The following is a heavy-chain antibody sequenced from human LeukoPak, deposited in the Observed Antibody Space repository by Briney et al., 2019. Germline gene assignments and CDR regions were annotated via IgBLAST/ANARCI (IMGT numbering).Heavy chain of an antibody. Sequence: SETLSLTCAVYGGSFSGYYWSWIRQPPGKGLEWIGEINHSGSTNYNPSLKSRVTISVDTSKNQFSLKLSSVTPADTAVYYCARAVRRITIFGVALRFDYWGQGTLVTVSS. CDR3: ARAVRRITIFGVALRFDY. D-gene: IGHD3-3*01. CDR1: GGSFSGYY. J-gene: IGHJ4*02. CDR2: INHSGST. V-gene: IGHV4-34*01.